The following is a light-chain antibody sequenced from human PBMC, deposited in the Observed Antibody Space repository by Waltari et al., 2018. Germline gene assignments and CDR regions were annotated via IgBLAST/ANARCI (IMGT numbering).Light chain of an antibody. CDR3: QQSYRDVGFR. Sequence: DIQMTQSPSSLSASVGDRVTITCRAAQRISSYLNWYQVKPGKAPKLLIHSTSTLQNGVPSRFSGSGAGTQFTLTISGLQPEDFATYYCQQSYRDVGFRFGQGTKL. V-gene: IGKV1-39*01. CDR2: STS. CDR1: QRISSY. J-gene: IGKJ2*03.